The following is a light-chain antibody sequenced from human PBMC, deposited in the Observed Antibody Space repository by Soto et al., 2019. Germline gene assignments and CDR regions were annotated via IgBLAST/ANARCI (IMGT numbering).Light chain of an antibody. CDR3: QQRNNWPRLT. V-gene: IGKV3-11*01. Sequence: EIVLTQSPATLSLSPGETATLSCRASQSVNNNFAWYQQKPGQAPRLLIYDISSRATGVPPRFSGSGSGTDFTLTISSLEHDDFVVYYCQQRNNWPRLTFGGGTKVEIK. CDR2: DIS. CDR1: QSVNNN. J-gene: IGKJ4*01.